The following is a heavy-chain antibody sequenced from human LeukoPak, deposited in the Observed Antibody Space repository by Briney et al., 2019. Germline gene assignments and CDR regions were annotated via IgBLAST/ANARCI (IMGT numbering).Heavy chain of an antibody. D-gene: IGHD2-2*01. J-gene: IGHJ5*02. CDR3: ARDTVPAATRANWFDP. CDR2: INPNSGGT. Sequence: ASVKVSCKASGYTFTGYDMHWVRQAPGQGLEWMGWINPNSGGTNYAQKFQGWVTMTRDTSISTAYMELSRLRSDDTAVYYCARDTVPAATRANWFDPWGQGTLVTVSS. CDR1: GYTFTGYD. V-gene: IGHV1-2*04.